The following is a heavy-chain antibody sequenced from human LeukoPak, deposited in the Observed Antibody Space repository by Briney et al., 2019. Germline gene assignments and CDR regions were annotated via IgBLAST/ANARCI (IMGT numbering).Heavy chain of an antibody. CDR1: GGSFSAYS. V-gene: IGHV4-34*01. D-gene: IGHD3-10*01. J-gene: IGHJ4*02. CDR3: ARSRIKFDGSGSYLDY. CDR2: INHSGTT. Sequence: SETLSLTCGVYGGSFSAYSWNWIRQPPGKGLEWIGEINHSGTTNYNPSLKSRVTLSVDTSNNQVSLKLRSVTAADTAVYYCARSRIKFDGSGSYLDYWGQGTQVTVSS.